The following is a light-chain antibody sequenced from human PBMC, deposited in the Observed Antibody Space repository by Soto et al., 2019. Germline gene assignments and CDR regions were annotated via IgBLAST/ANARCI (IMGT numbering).Light chain of an antibody. CDR3: QQYKDWPPLT. Sequence: EIVMTQSPVTLSASPGERVTLSCRASQSVNINLAWYQQRPGQAPRVLIYGESNRASGIPDRFSGSGSGTDFTLTISSLEPDDFALYYCQQYKDWPPLTFGGGTRVEIK. V-gene: IGKV3D-15*01. J-gene: IGKJ4*01. CDR2: GES. CDR1: QSVNIN.